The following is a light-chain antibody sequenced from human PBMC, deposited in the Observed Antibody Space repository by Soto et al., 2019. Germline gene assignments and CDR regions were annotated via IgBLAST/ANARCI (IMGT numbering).Light chain of an antibody. V-gene: IGLV2-14*01. J-gene: IGLJ1*01. CDR1: SSDVGGYDY. CDR3: SSYTRSSTYV. CDR2: DVT. Sequence: QSALTQPASVSGSPGQSVTISCTGTSSDVGGYDYVSWYQLHPGKAPKLVIYDVTYRPSGVSDRFSGSKSANTASLTISGLQAGDEADYYCSSYTRSSTYVFGTGTKVTVL.